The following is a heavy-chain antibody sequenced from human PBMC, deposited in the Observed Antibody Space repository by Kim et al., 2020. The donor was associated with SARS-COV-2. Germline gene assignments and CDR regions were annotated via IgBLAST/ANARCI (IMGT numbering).Heavy chain of an antibody. J-gene: IGHJ5*02. V-gene: IGHV1-3*04. D-gene: IGHD2-15*01. CDR2: VNTGNGDT. CDR3: ARSYCSGNSCFVTSNWFDP. Sequence: ASVKVSCKASGYSLTTYTMHWVRQAPGQRLEWMGWVNTGNGDTKYSQRLQGRVTITRDTSPSTVYMDLSSLTSEDTAMYYFARSYCSGNSCFVTSNWFDP. CDR1: GYSLTTYT.